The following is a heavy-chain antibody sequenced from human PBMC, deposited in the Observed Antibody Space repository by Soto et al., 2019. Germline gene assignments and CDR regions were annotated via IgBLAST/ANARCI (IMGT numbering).Heavy chain of an antibody. CDR3: VRSYDFWSGYFPSRYHDGLDV. Sequence: TSETLSLTCTVSGASINSGDSYWSWIRQPPGKGLGWIGYIYYSGSTYYNPSLKSRVSISVDTSKNHFSLRLSSVTAADTAVFYCVRSYDFWSGYFPSRYHDGLDVWGPGIAVTVSS. CDR2: IYYSGST. V-gene: IGHV4-30-4*01. D-gene: IGHD3-3*01. CDR1: GASINSGDSY. J-gene: IGHJ6*02.